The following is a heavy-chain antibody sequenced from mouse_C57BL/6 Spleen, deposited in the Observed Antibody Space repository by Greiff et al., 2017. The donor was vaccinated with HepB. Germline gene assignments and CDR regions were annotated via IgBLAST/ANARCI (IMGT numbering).Heavy chain of an antibody. D-gene: IGHD2-2*01. CDR1: GYTFTSYW. V-gene: IGHV1-69*01. CDR2: IDPSDSYT. CDR3: ARRRGYDGGNYFDY. Sequence: VQLQQPGAELVMPGASVKLSCKASGYTFTSYWMHWVKQRPGQGLEWIGEIDPSDSYTNYNQKFKGKSTLTVDKSSSTAYMQLSSLTSEDSAVYYCARRRGYDGGNYFDYWGQGTTLTVSS. J-gene: IGHJ2*01.